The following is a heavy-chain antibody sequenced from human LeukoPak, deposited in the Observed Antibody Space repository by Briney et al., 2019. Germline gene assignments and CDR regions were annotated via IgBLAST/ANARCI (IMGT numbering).Heavy chain of an antibody. CDR2: ISSSGSTI. V-gene: IGHV3-48*03. CDR1: GFTFSSYE. CDR3: ASTGYSYGYRHY. J-gene: IGHJ4*02. Sequence: GGSLRLSCAASGFTFSSYEMNWVRQAPGKGLEWVSYISSSGSTIYYADSVKGRFTISRDNAKNSLYLQMNSLRAEDTAVYYCASTGYSYGYRHYWGQGTLVTVSS. D-gene: IGHD5-18*01.